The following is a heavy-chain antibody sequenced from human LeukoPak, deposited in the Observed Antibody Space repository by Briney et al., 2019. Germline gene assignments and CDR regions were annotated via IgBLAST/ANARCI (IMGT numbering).Heavy chain of an antibody. CDR2: ISSSSSYI. V-gene: IGHV3-21*01. CDR3: ARDNPGGSWYENWFDP. CDR1: GFTFSSYS. Sequence: GGSLRLSCAASGFTFSSYSMNWVRQAPGKGLEWVSSISSSSSYIYYADSVKGRFTISRDNAKNSLYLQMNSLRAEDTAVYYCARDNPGGSWYENWFDPWGQGTLVTVSS. J-gene: IGHJ5*02. D-gene: IGHD6-13*01.